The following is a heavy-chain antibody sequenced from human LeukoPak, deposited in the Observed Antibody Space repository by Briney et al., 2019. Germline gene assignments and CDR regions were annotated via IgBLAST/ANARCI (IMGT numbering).Heavy chain of an antibody. CDR2: IIPIYGRA. CDR1: GGTFISYA. V-gene: IGHV1-69*13. Sequence: GASVKVSCKASGGTFISYAISWVRQAPGQGLEWMGGIIPIYGRANYAQKFQGRVTITADESTSTAYMELSSLRSEDTAVYYCALGYCSGGSCYRIYYYYMDVWGKGTTVTVSS. J-gene: IGHJ6*03. D-gene: IGHD2-15*01. CDR3: ALGYCSGGSCYRIYYYYMDV.